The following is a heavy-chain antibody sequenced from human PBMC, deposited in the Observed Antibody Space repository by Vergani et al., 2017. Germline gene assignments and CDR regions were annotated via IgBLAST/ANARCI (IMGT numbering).Heavy chain of an antibody. Sequence: QVKLQESGPGLLKPSQTLALTCTVSGESISSGYYWGWIRQPPGKGLEWIGSIYHSGSTYYNPSLKSRVTISVDTSKNQFSLKLSSVTAADTAVYYCARXSNYYDSSGFWFDPWGQGTLVTVSS. V-gene: IGHV4-38-2*02. D-gene: IGHD3-22*01. CDR2: IYHSGST. CDR1: GESISSGYY. J-gene: IGHJ5*02. CDR3: ARXSNYYDSSGFWFDP.